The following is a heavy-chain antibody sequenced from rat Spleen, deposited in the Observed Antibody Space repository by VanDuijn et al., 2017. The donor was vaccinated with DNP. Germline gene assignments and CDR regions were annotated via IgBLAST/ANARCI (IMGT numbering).Heavy chain of an antibody. V-gene: IGHV5-58*01. Sequence: EVQLVETGGGLVQPGRSLKLSCVASGFTFNSYWMHWIRQAPGKGLEWVASINTDGGTTYYPDSVKGRFTISRENAENTVYLQMNSLRSEDTATYYCTTRGVGARYYWHFDFWGPGTMVTVSS. D-gene: IGHD1-1*01. J-gene: IGHJ1*01. CDR2: INTDGGTT. CDR1: GFTFNSYW. CDR3: TTRGVGARYYWHFDF.